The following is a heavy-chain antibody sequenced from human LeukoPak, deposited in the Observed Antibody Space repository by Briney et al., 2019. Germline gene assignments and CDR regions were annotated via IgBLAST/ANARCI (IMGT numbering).Heavy chain of an antibody. J-gene: IGHJ4*02. V-gene: IGHV4-39*01. CDR2: IYYSGST. Sequence: PSETLSLTCTVSGGSISSSSYSWGWIRQPPGKGLEWIGSIYYSGSTYYNPSLKSRVTISVDTSKNQFSLKLSSVTAADTAVYYCARRWVDYDFWSGYYLGYYFDYWGQGTLVTVSS. CDR3: ARRWVDYDFWSGYYLGYYFDY. CDR1: GGSISSSSYS. D-gene: IGHD3-3*01.